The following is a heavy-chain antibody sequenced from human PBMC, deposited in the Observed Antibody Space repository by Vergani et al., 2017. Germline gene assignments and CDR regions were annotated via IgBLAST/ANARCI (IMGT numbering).Heavy chain of an antibody. CDR2: IYYSGST. D-gene: IGHD3-22*01. CDR1: GGSISSGDYY. J-gene: IGHJ6*04. Sequence: QVQLQESGPGLVKPSQTLSLTCTVSGGSISSGDYYWRWIRPPPGKGLEWIGYIYYSGSTYYNPSLKSRVTISVDTSKTQFSLNLSSVTAADTAVYYCARVRRDDSSGYYYYYGVDVWSEGTTVIVSS. CDR3: ARVRRDDSSGYYYYYGVDV. V-gene: IGHV4-30-4*01.